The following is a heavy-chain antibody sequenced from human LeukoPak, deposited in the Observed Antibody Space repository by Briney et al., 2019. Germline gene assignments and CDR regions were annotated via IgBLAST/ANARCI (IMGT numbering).Heavy chain of an antibody. D-gene: IGHD2-15*01. CDR1: GYTFTGYY. Sequence: EASVKVSCKASGYTFTGYYMHWVRQAPGQGLEWMGWINPNSGGTNYAQKFQGRVTMTRDTSISTAYMELSRLRSDDTAVYYCATVRGYCSGGSCYDEDFDYWGQGTLVTVSS. CDR3: ATVRGYCSGGSCYDEDFDY. V-gene: IGHV1-2*02. J-gene: IGHJ4*02. CDR2: INPNSGGT.